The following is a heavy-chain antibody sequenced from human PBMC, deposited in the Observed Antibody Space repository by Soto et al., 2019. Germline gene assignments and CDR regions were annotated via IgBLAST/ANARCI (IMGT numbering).Heavy chain of an antibody. CDR1: GGSFSGYY. V-gene: IGHV4-34*01. D-gene: IGHD3-3*01. Sequence: QVQLQQWGAGLLKPSETLSLTCAVYGGSFSGYYWSWIRQPPGKGLEWIGEINHSGSTNYNPSLKSRVTISVDTSKNQFSLKLSSVTAADTAVYYCARRGVVISFYGYWGQGTLVTVSS. J-gene: IGHJ4*02. CDR2: INHSGST. CDR3: ARRGVVISFYGY.